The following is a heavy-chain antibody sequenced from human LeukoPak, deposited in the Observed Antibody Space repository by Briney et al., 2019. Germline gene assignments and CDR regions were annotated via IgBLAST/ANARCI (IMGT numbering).Heavy chain of an antibody. V-gene: IGHV4-34*01. Sequence: PSETLSLTCAVYGGSFSGYYWSWIRQPPGKGLEWIGEINHSGSTNYNPSLKSRVTISVDTSENQFSLKLSSVTAADTAVYYCARAPYCSSTSCYSYYYYGMDVWGQGTTVTVSS. CDR2: INHSGST. D-gene: IGHD2-2*02. J-gene: IGHJ6*02. CDR3: ARAPYCSSTSCYSYYYYGMDV. CDR1: GGSFSGYY.